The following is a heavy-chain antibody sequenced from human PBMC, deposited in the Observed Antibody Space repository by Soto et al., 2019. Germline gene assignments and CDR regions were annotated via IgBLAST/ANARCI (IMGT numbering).Heavy chain of an antibody. Sequence: SETLSLTCTVSGGSISSGGYYWSWIRQHPGKGLEWIGYIYYSGSTYYNPSLKSRVTISVDTSKNQFSLKLSSVTAADTAVYYCAREDGGYCSSTSCRKWGYYYYYGMDVWGPGTTVTVPS. CDR1: GGSISSGGYY. CDR3: AREDGGYCSSTSCRKWGYYYYYGMDV. V-gene: IGHV4-31*03. CDR2: IYYSGST. D-gene: IGHD2-2*01. J-gene: IGHJ6*02.